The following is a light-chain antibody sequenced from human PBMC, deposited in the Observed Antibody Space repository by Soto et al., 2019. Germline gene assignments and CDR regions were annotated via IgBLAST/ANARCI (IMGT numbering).Light chain of an antibody. V-gene: IGLV2-8*01. Sequence: QSALTQPPSASGSPGQSVTISCTGTSSDVGGYNYVSWYQQHPGKAPKLIISEVSKRPSGVPDRFSGSKSGNTTYLTVSGLQSEEEADYYCSPCASNNKLVFGGGTKVTI. CDR3: SPCASNNKLV. J-gene: IGLJ2*01. CDR1: SSDVGGYNY. CDR2: EVS.